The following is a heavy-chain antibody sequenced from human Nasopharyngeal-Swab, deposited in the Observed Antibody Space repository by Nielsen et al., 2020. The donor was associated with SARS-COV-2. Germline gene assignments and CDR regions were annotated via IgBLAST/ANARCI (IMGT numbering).Heavy chain of an antibody. D-gene: IGHD2-2*01. V-gene: IGHV1-46*01. CDR1: GYTFTSYY. J-gene: IGHJ6*02. CDR3: ARRGRCSGSSCDMDV. Sequence: ASVKVSCKASGYTFTSYYMHWVRQAPGQGLEWMGIINPSGGSTTYAQKFQGRVTMTRDTSTSTVFMDLSSLRSEDTAVYYCARRGRCSGSSCDMDVWGQGTTVTFSS. CDR2: INPSGGST.